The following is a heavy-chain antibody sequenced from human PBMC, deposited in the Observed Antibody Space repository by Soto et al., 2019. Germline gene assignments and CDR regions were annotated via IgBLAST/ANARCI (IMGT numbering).Heavy chain of an antibody. CDR3: AAEYSSGWYYYYGMDV. CDR2: IVVGSGNT. CDR1: GFTFTSSA. V-gene: IGHV1-58*01. Sequence: QMQLVQSGPEVKKPGTSVKVSCKASGFTFTSSAVQWVRQARGQRLEWIGWIVVGSGNTNYAQKFQERVTITRDMSTSTAYMELSSMRSEDTAVYYCAAEYSSGWYYYYGMDVWGQGTTVTVSS. J-gene: IGHJ6*02. D-gene: IGHD6-19*01.